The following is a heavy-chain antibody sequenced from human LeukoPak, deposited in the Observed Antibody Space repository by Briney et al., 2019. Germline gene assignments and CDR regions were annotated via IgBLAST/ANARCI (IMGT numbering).Heavy chain of an antibody. CDR3: ARGLGVNWFDP. CDR1: GGSISSDYYY. CDR2: IYHSGST. J-gene: IGHJ5*02. V-gene: IGHV4-39*07. Sequence: PSETLSLTCTVSGGSISSDYYYWGWTRQPPGKGLEWIGSIYHSGSTFYNPSLKSRVTISVDTSKNQFSLKLSSVTAADTAVYYCARGLGVNWFDPWGQGTLVTVSS. D-gene: IGHD4-23*01.